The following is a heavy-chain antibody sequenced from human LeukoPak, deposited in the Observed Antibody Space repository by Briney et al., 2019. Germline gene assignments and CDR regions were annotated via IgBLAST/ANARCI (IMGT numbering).Heavy chain of an antibody. CDR2: INHSGST. J-gene: IGHJ2*01. D-gene: IGHD6-13*01. Sequence: PSETLSLTCAVYGGSFSGYYWSWIRKPPGKGLEWIGEINHSGSTNYNPSLKSRVTISVDTSKNQFSLKLISVTATDTAVYYCARAEGSWPYPFDLWGRGTLVTVSS. CDR3: ARAEGSWPYPFDL. CDR1: GGSFSGYY. V-gene: IGHV4-34*01.